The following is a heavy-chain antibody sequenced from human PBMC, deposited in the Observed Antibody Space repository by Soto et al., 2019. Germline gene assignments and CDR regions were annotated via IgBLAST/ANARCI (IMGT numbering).Heavy chain of an antibody. J-gene: IGHJ6*02. CDR1: GGSISSGGYS. V-gene: IGHV4-30-2*03. CDR2: IYHSGST. Sequence: SETLSLTCPVSGGSISSGGYSWSWIRQPPGKGLEWIGYIYHSGSTYYNPSLKSRVTISVDTSKNQFSLKLSSVTAADTAVYYCARHGSGYYYGMDVWGQGTTVTVSS. D-gene: IGHD3-3*01. CDR3: ARHGSGYYYGMDV.